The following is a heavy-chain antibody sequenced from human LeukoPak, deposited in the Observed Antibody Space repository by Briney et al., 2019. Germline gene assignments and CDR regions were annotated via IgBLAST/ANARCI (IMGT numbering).Heavy chain of an antibody. CDR2: ISSSSSYI. CDR3: ARERGVWFGENGIS. D-gene: IGHD3-10*01. CDR1: GFTVSSNY. Sequence: PGGSLRLSCAASGFTVSSNYMSWVRQAPGKGLEWVSSISSSSSYIYYADSVKGRFTISRDNAKNSLYLQMNSLRAEDTAVYYCARERGVWFGENGISWGQGTLVTVSS. J-gene: IGHJ5*02. V-gene: IGHV3-21*01.